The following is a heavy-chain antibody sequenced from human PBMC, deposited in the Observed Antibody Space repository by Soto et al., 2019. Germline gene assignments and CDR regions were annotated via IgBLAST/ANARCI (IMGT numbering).Heavy chain of an antibody. CDR2: ISYDGSNK. Sequence: GESLKISCVASGFTFSSYGMHWVRQAPGKGLEWVAVISYDGSNKYYADSVKGRFTISRDNSKNTLYLQMNSLRAEDTAVYYCAKGGLERPLAGTREEFDYWGQGTLVTVSS. CDR3: AKGGLERPLAGTREEFDY. V-gene: IGHV3-30*18. CDR1: GFTFSSYG. J-gene: IGHJ4*02. D-gene: IGHD6-19*01.